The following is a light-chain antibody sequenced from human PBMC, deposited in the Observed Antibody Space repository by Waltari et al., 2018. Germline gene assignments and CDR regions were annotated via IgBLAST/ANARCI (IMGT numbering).Light chain of an antibody. J-gene: IGLJ1*01. Sequence: QSALTQPASVSGSPGQSITISCTGSSTYVGGNKYVSWYQQHPDKAPKLIIYDVSDRPSGVSHRFSGSKSGNTASLTISGLQAEDEADYYCSSYTAIITGVFGTGTKVTVL. CDR3: SSYTAIITGV. CDR2: DVS. CDR1: STYVGGNKY. V-gene: IGLV2-14*03.